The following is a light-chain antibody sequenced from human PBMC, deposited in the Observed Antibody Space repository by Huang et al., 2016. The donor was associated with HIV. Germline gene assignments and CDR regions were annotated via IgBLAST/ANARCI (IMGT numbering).Light chain of an antibody. J-gene: IGKJ2*01. CDR1: QILLRGSAYNY. CDR3: MQGLQTPYT. CDR2: LGS. V-gene: IGKV2-28*01. Sequence: DIVMTQSPLSLPATPGAPAFISCNSSQILLRGSAYNYLDWYLQKPGQSPQLLIYLGSNRASGVPDRFSGIGAGTDFTLTISRVEAEDVGVYYCMQGLQTPYTFGQGTNLEIK.